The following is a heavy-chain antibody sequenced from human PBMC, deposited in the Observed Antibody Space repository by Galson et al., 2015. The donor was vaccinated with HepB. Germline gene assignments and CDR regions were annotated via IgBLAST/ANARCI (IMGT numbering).Heavy chain of an antibody. CDR2: ISYDGSNK. V-gene: IGHV3-30-3*01. CDR3: ARDGAIRFLEWLLAPDY. J-gene: IGHJ4*02. D-gene: IGHD3-3*01. CDR1: GFTFSSYA. Sequence: SLRLSCAACGFTFSSYAMHWVRQAPGKGLEWVAVISYDGSNKYYADSVKGRFTISRDNSKNTLYLQMNSLRAEDTAVYYCARDGAIRFLEWLLAPDYWGQGTLVTVSS.